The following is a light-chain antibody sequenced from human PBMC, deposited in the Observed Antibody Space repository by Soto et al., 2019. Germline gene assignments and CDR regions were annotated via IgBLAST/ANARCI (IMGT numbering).Light chain of an antibody. CDR1: QSVGSN. V-gene: IGKV3D-15*01. J-gene: IGKJ5*01. CDR3: QQYNNWPIT. CDR2: GAS. Sequence: EIVLTKSPATLSLSPGERATLSCRASQSVGSNLAWYQQKPGQAPRLLIYGASTRATGVPARFSGSGSETEFTLSISSLQSEDFAVYYCQQYNNWPITFGQGTRPEIK.